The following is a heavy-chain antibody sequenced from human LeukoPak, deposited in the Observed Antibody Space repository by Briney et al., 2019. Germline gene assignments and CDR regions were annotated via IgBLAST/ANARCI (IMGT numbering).Heavy chain of an antibody. CDR3: ARLSSVTYCSGGSCSRGGYDY. CDR2: IYYSGTT. V-gene: IGHV4-39*01. Sequence: PSETLSLTCTVSGGSITSSPYYWGWIRQAPGKVLEWIANIYYSGTTAYNPSLKSRVTISVDTPKNQFSLELTSVTAADTAVYYCARLSSVTYCSGGSCSRGGYDYWGQGTLVTVSS. D-gene: IGHD2-15*01. J-gene: IGHJ4*02. CDR1: GGSITSSPYY.